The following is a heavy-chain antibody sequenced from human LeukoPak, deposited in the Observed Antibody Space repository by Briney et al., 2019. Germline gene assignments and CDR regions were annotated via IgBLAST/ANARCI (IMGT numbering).Heavy chain of an antibody. CDR2: IYYSGST. CDR3: ARAQGYSSSWYTGYYYYMDV. D-gene: IGHD6-13*01. J-gene: IGHJ6*03. Sequence: SETLSLTCTVSGGSISSYYWSWIRQPPGKGLEWIGYIYYSGSTNYNTSLKSRVTMSVDTSKNQFSLKLSSVTAADTAVYYCARAQGYSSSWYTGYYYYMDVWGKGTTVTISS. V-gene: IGHV4-59*01. CDR1: GGSISSYY.